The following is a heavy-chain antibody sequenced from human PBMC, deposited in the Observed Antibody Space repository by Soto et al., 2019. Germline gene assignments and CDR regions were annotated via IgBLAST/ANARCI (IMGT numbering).Heavy chain of an antibody. V-gene: IGHV3-48*03. CDR1: GVTFSSYE. D-gene: IGHD2-2*01. J-gene: IGHJ4*02. CDR2: ISGSGASK. CDR3: ARGPQFPDIEVIPGAVDD. Sequence: EVQLVESGGGLVQPGGSMKVSCAASGVTFSSYEVNWVRQAPGKGLEWVSSISGSGASKYYAESVKGRFTISRDNAQNSVDLQMNSLRAEDTAVYYCARGPQFPDIEVIPGAVDDWGQGTLVTVSS.